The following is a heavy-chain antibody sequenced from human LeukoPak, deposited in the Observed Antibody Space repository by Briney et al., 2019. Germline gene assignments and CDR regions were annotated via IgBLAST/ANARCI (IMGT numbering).Heavy chain of an antibody. Sequence: GASVKVSCKASGYTFTSYGISWVRQAPGQGLEWMGWMNPNSGNTGYAQKFQGRVTITRNTSISTAYMELSSLRSEDTAVYYCARTKTTVTKVDNWFDPWGQGTLVTVSS. V-gene: IGHV1-8*03. CDR1: GYTFTSYG. CDR2: MNPNSGNT. D-gene: IGHD4-17*01. J-gene: IGHJ5*02. CDR3: ARTKTTVTKVDNWFDP.